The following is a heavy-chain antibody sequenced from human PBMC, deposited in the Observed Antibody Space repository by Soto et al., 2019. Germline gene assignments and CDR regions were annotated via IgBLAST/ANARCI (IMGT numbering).Heavy chain of an antibody. CDR3: ATRKDIVVVVADHSGGVDAFDI. CDR1: GYTFTSYD. V-gene: IGHV1-8*01. D-gene: IGHD2-15*01. Sequence: QVQLVQSGAEVKKPGASVKVSCKASGYTFTSYDVNWVRQATGQGLEWMGWMNPNSGNTGYAQKFQGRVTMTRNTSISTAYMELSSLRSEDTAVYYCATRKDIVVVVADHSGGVDAFDIWGQGTMDTVSS. J-gene: IGHJ3*02. CDR2: MNPNSGNT.